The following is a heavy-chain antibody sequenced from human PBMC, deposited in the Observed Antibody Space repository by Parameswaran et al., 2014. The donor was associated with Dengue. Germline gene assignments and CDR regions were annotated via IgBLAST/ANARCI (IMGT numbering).Heavy chain of an antibody. D-gene: IGHD5-18*01. V-gene: IGHV2-26*01. J-gene: IGHJ6*02. CDR2: IFSNDEK. CDR3: ARMATDTAMALDV. CDR1: G. Sequence: GARWIRQPPGKALEWLAHIFSNDEKSYSTSLKSRLTISKDTSKSQVVLTMTNMDPVDTATYYCARMATDTAMALDVWGQGTTVTVSS.